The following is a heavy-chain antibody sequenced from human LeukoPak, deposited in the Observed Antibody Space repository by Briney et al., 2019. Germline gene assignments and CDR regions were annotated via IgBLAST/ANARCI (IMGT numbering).Heavy chain of an antibody. D-gene: IGHD4-17*01. CDR3: ARAPTVTTSPYYYGMDV. Sequence: ASVKVSCKASGYTFTSYYMHWVRQAPGQGLEWMGIINPSGGSTSYAQKFQGRVTVTRDTSTSTVYMELSSLRSEDTAVYYCARAPTVTTSPYYYGMDVWGQGTTVTVSS. J-gene: IGHJ6*02. V-gene: IGHV1-46*01. CDR2: INPSGGST. CDR1: GYTFTSYY.